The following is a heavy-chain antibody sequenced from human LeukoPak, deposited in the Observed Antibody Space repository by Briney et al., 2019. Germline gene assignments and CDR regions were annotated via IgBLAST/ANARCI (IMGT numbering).Heavy chain of an antibody. J-gene: IGHJ4*02. CDR1: GFTFSSYA. V-gene: IGHV3-23*01. CDR3: AYELVGAPDFDY. D-gene: IGHD1-26*01. CDR2: ISGSGGST. Sequence: GGSLRLSCAASGFTFSSYAMSWVRQAPGKGLEWVSAISGSGGSTYYPDSVKGRFTISRDNSKNTLYLQMNSLRAEDTAVYYCAYELVGAPDFDYWGQGTLVTVSS.